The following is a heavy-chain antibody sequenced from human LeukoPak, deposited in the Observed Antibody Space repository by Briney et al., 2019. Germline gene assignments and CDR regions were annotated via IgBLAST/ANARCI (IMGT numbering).Heavy chain of an antibody. CDR2: IYYSGST. CDR1: GGSISSSSYY. J-gene: IGHJ4*02. D-gene: IGHD6-19*01. CDR3: AREVDSSGWYGLGA. V-gene: IGHV4-39*07. Sequence: SETLSLTCTVSGGSISSSSYYWGWIRQPPGKGLEWIGSIYYSGSTYYNPSLKSRVTISVDTSKNQFSLKLSSVTAADTAVYYCAREVDSSGWYGLGAWGQGTLVTVSS.